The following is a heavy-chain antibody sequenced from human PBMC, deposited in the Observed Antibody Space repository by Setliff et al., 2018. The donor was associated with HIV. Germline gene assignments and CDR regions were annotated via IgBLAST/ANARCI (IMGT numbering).Heavy chain of an antibody. CDR1: SDFVSGDDFY. CDR2: VYYNGIT. CDR3: AKMVRGSLSARRMYYFDS. J-gene: IGHJ4*02. Sequence: SETLSLTCTVSSDFVSGDDFYWSWIRQTPGRGLEWIGYVYYNGITHYNPSLKSRLTISIDTSGRRFSLNLTSVTALDTAVYFCAKMVRGSLSARRMYYFDSWGQGTMVTVS. V-gene: IGHV4-30-4*01. D-gene: IGHD3-10*01.